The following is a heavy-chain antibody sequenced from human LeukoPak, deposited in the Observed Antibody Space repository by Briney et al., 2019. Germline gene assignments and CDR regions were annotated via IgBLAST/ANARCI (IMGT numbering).Heavy chain of an antibody. D-gene: IGHD1-20*01. Sequence: GGSLRLSCAASGFTFSSYGMSWVRQAPGKGLEWVSAISGGGGGSYYADSVKGRFTISRDNSKNTLYLQMNSLRAEDTAVYYCASRTPDNWNDFDYWGQGTLVTVSS. V-gene: IGHV3-23*01. J-gene: IGHJ4*02. CDR3: ASRTPDNWNDFDY. CDR1: GFTFSSYG. CDR2: ISGGGGGS.